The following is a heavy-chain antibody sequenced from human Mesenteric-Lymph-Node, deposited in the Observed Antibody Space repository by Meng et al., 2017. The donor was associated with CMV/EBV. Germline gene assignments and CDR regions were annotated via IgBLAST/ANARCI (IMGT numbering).Heavy chain of an antibody. CDR3: ARDGDIAGYLYYYYGMDV. CDR1: GFTFSNYG. CDR2: VSGNGAST. V-gene: IGHV3-23*01. J-gene: IGHJ6*02. Sequence: GESLKISCAASGFTFSNYGMSWVRQAPGKGLEWVSGVSGNGASTYYADSVKGRFTISRDNSKNTLYLQMNSLRAEDTAVYYCARDGDIAGYLYYYYGMDVWGQGTTVTVSS. D-gene: IGHD5-12*01.